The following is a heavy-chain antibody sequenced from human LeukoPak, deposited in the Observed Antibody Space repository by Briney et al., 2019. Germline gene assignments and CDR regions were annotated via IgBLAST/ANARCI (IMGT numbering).Heavy chain of an antibody. J-gene: IGHJ4*02. Sequence: PGGSLRLSCAASGFTFNTYWMHWVRQAPGEGPVWVAHILNDGGSTSYADSVKGRFIISRDNAKNTLSLQMNSLRAEDTAVYYCVRHNYGYGYWGQGTPVTVSS. V-gene: IGHV3-74*01. D-gene: IGHD5-18*01. CDR1: GFTFNTYW. CDR3: VRHNYGYGY. CDR2: ILNDGGST.